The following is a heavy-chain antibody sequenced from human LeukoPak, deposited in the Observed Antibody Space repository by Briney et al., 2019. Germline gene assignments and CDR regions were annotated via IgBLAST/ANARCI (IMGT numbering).Heavy chain of an antibody. D-gene: IGHD3-3*01. J-gene: IGHJ4*02. Sequence: GGSLRLSCAASGFTFSSYGMHWVRQAPGKGLEWVAFIRYDGSNKYYADSVKGRFTISRDNSKNTLYLQMNSLRAEDTAVYYCAKEGGEDFWSGYRVYYSDYWGQGTLVTVSS. CDR3: AKEGGEDFWSGYRVYYSDY. V-gene: IGHV3-30*02. CDR2: IRYDGSNK. CDR1: GFTFSSYG.